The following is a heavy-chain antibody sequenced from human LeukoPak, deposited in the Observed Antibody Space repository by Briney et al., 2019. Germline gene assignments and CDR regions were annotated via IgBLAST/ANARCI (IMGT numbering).Heavy chain of an antibody. V-gene: IGHV1-18*01. CDR3: ARDRGPDYYGSGSYSPNFDY. D-gene: IGHD3-10*01. CDR1: GYTFTSYG. Sequence: GASVKVSCKASGYTFTSYGISWVRQAPGKGLEWMGWISAYNGNTNYAQKLQGRVTMTTDTSTSTAYMELRSLRSDDTAVYYCARDRGPDYYGSGSYSPNFDYWGQGTLVTVSS. CDR2: ISAYNGNT. J-gene: IGHJ4*02.